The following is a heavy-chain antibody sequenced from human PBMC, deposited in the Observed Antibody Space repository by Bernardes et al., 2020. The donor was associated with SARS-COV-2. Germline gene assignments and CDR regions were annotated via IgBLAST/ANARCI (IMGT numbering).Heavy chain of an antibody. J-gene: IGHJ4*02. CDR1: GFIFSGHA. Sequence: GGSLRLSCAASGFIFSGHAMNWVRQAPGKGLEWVSYISGKSEIISYADAMKGRFTVSRDNAKNSLYLQMSSLRDEDTAVYFCSRDECSSWTCPLAYWGQGTLFTVTS. D-gene: IGHD2-2*01. CDR3: SRDECSSWTCPLAY. CDR2: ISGKSEII. V-gene: IGHV3-48*02.